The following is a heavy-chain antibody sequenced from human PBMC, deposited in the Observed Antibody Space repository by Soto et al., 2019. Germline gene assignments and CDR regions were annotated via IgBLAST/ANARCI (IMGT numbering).Heavy chain of an antibody. CDR3: ARDGCSGSNCLNWFDP. J-gene: IGHJ5*02. Sequence: GGSLRLSCAASGFTFSSYSMNWVRQAPGKGLEWVSYISSSSSTIYYADSVKGRFTISRDNAKNSLYLQMNSLRAEDTAVYYCARDGCSGSNCLNWFDPWGQGTLVTVSS. CDR1: GFTFSSYS. D-gene: IGHD2-15*01. V-gene: IGHV3-48*01. CDR2: ISSSSSTI.